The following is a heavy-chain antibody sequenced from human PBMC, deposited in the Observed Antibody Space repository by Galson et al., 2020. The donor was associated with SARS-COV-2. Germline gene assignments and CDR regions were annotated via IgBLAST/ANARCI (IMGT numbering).Heavy chain of an antibody. J-gene: IGHJ4*02. CDR1: GFTFSSSG. V-gene: IGHV3-33*01. CDR3: ARDAGGAVAGTRYYFDY. D-gene: IGHD6-19*01. Sequence: GESLKISCAASGFTFSSSGMHWVRQAPGKGLEWVAAIWYDGSNKYYADSVQGRFTISRDNSKNTQYLQMHSLRAEATAVYYCARDAGGAVAGTRYYFDYWGQGTLVTVSS. CDR2: IWYDGSNK.